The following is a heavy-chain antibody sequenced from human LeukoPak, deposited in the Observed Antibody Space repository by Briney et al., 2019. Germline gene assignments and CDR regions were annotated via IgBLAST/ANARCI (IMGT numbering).Heavy chain of an antibody. Sequence: GASVKVSCKASGYTFTSYDINWVRQATGQGLEWMGWMNPNSGNTGYAQKFQGRVTMTRNTSISTAYMELSSLRSEDPAVYYCARDEGIAARPDYWGQGTLVTVSS. CDR3: ARDEGIAARPDY. CDR2: MNPNSGNT. CDR1: GYTFTSYD. D-gene: IGHD6-6*01. V-gene: IGHV1-8*01. J-gene: IGHJ4*02.